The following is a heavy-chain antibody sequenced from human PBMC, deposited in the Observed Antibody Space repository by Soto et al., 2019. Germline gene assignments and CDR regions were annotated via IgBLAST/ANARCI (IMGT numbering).Heavy chain of an antibody. Sequence: GGSLRRSCAASGFTFSSYAMHWVRQPPGKGLEWVAVISDDGSNKNYADAVKGRFTISRDNSKNTLSLQMDSQRAEDTAVYYCGKDRGVVVAAFDYWGQGTLVTVSS. J-gene: IGHJ4*02. D-gene: IGHD2-15*01. V-gene: IGHV3-30*04. CDR3: GKDRGVVVAAFDY. CDR1: GFTFSSYA. CDR2: ISDDGSNK.